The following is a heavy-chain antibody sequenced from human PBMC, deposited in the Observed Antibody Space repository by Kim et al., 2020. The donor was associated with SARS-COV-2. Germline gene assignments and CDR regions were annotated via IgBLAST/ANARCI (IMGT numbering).Heavy chain of an antibody. CDR1: GYSFANQW. J-gene: IGHJ4*02. V-gene: IGHV5-51*01. Sequence: GESLKISCKGSGYSFANQWIGWVRQMPGKGLEWMGIIYPGDSDTRYSPSFQGQVTISADKSISTAYLQWSSLKASDTAMYYCARSDTYYHILTGWNWRIGYFDYWGQGTLVTVSS. CDR3: ARSDTYYHILTGWNWRIGYFDY. CDR2: IYPGDSDT. D-gene: IGHD3-9*01.